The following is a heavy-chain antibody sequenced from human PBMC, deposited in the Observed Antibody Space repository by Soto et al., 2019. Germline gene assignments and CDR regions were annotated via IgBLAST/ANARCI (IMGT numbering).Heavy chain of an antibody. CDR2: ISGSGGST. V-gene: IGHV3-23*01. D-gene: IGHD3-10*01. Sequence: VGSLRLSCAASGFTFSSYAMSWVRQAPGKGLEWVSAISGSGGSTYYADSVKGRFTISRDNSKNTLYLQMNSLRAEDTAVYYCATRPYGSGSYWLDAFDIWGQGTMVTVSS. CDR3: ATRPYGSGSYWLDAFDI. CDR1: GFTFSSYA. J-gene: IGHJ3*02.